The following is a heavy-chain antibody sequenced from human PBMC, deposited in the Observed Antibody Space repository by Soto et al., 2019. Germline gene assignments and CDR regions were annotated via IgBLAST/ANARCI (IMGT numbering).Heavy chain of an antibody. CDR3: AREGYCTFFSCDTEKFCDCYGMDV. D-gene: IGHD2-8*01. Sequence: GLEWVGWINPNSGDTKYAQKFQGRVTLTRDTSITTAYMELRSLESDDTAVYYCAREGYCTFFSCDTEKFCDCYGMDVWVQATMLTASS. J-gene: IGHJ6*02. V-gene: IGHV1-2*02. CDR2: INPNSGDT.